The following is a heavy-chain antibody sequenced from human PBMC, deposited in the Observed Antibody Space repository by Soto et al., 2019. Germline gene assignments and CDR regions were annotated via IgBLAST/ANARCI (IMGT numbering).Heavy chain of an antibody. J-gene: IGHJ5*02. Sequence: ASVKVSCKASGGTFSSETITWVHQAPGQGLEWMGGIIPISDTANYAQNFRGRVTITADESTSTVYLELSSLRSEDTAVYYCATLVPAPIKLFPRLGWFDPWGQGTLVTVSS. CDR1: GGTFSSET. V-gene: IGHV1-69*13. D-gene: IGHD2-2*02. CDR3: ATLVPAPIKLFPRLGWFDP. CDR2: IIPISDTA.